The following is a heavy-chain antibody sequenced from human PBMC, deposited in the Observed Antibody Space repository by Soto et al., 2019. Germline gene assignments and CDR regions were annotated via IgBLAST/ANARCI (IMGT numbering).Heavy chain of an antibody. V-gene: IGHV3-23*01. CDR3: VPGSSGTAGEDC. CDR1: GFTLAAHS. CDR2: ISESGDIT. Sequence: LGLSCAASGFTLAAHSMTWVRQAPGKGLEWVSSISESGDITFYAESVRGRFTISRDNSKNMLFLQLSSLRVEDTAMYYCVPGSSGTAGEDCWGQGTLVTVSS. J-gene: IGHJ4*02. D-gene: IGHD1-26*01.